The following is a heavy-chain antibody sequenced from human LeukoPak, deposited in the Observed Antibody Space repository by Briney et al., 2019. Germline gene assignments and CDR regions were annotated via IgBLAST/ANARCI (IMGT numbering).Heavy chain of an antibody. CDR3: AKERAFGTWLGDY. CDR2: ITGSGGGT. Sequence: GGSLRLSCAASGFILSSYAMTWVRQAPGKGPEWVSAITGSGGGTYYADSVKGRFTISRDNSKNTLYLQMNSLRAEDTAVYYCAKERAFGTWLGDYWGQGTPVTVSS. CDR1: GFILSSYA. J-gene: IGHJ4*02. D-gene: IGHD2/OR15-2a*01. V-gene: IGHV3-23*01.